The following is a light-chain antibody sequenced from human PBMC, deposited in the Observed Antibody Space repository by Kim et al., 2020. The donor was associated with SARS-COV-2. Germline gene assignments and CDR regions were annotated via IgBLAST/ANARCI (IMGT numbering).Light chain of an antibody. CDR3: QQSYSHPYT. Sequence: ATIDCKSTKSVLYNSNNKNYLTWYQQKAGHPPKLLISWASARESGVPDRFSGSGSETDLTLTISSLQAEDVAVYYCQQSYSHPYTYGQGTKLEI. CDR1: KSVLYNSNNKNY. J-gene: IGKJ2*01. CDR2: WAS. V-gene: IGKV4-1*01.